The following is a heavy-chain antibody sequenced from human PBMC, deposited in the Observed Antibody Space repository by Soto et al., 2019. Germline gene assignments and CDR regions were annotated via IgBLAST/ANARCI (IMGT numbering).Heavy chain of an antibody. CDR2: IIPIFGTA. J-gene: IGHJ4*02. D-gene: IGHD3-22*01. Sequence: GASVKVSCKASGGTFSSYAISWVRQAPGQGLEWMGGIIPIFGTANYAQKFQGRVTITADESTSTAYMELSSLRSEDTAVYYCARGSGYYDSSGYLDYWGQGTLVTVSS. CDR1: GGTFSSYA. CDR3: ARGSGYYDSSGYLDY. V-gene: IGHV1-69*13.